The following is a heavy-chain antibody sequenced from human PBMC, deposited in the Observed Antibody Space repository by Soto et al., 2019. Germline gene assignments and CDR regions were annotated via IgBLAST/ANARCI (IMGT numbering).Heavy chain of an antibody. V-gene: IGHV4-30-2*01. CDR3: ARGDGYNLFDY. Sequence: PSETLSLTCAVSGGSISSGGYSWSWIRQPPGKGLEWIGYIYHSGSTYYSPSLKSRVTISVDRSKNQFSLKLSSVTAADTAVYYCARGDGYNLFDYWGQGTLVTVSS. CDR1: GGSISSGGYS. CDR2: IYHSGST. D-gene: IGHD1-1*01. J-gene: IGHJ4*02.